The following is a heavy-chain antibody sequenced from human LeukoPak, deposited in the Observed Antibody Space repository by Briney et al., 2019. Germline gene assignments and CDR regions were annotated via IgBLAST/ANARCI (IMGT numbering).Heavy chain of an antibody. CDR3: ARVSCTSTSCPGWIDP. D-gene: IGHD2-2*01. Sequence: SETLSLTCTVSGVSISSYYWSWIRQPPGKGLDWIGYIYYSGTTNYNPSLKSRVTISLDTSKKQLSLKLGSVTAADTAVYYCARVSCTSTSCPGWIDPWGQGTLVTVSS. CDR1: GVSISSYY. CDR2: IYYSGTT. J-gene: IGHJ5*02. V-gene: IGHV4-59*01.